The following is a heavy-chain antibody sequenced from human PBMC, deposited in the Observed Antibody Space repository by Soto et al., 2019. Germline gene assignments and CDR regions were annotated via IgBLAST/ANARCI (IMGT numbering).Heavy chain of an antibody. D-gene: IGHD2-2*01. Sequence: QVQLVQSGAEVKKPGASVKVSCKASGYTFTSYDINWVRQATGQGLEWMGWMNPNSGNTGYAQKFQGRVNMTRNTSISTAYMERRSLRSEDTAVYYCARGGIVVVPAARGVGRFDPWGQGTLVTVSS. J-gene: IGHJ5*02. CDR1: GYTFTSYD. CDR2: MNPNSGNT. CDR3: ARGGIVVVPAARGVGRFDP. V-gene: IGHV1-8*01.